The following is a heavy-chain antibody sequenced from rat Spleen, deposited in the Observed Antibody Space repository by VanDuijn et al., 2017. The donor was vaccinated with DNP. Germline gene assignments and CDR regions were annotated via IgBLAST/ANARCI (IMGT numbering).Heavy chain of an antibody. CDR3: ARGNDGYYPDWYFDF. CDR2: INSAGST. CDR1: GXXITXXXR. V-gene: IGHV3-3*01. D-gene: IGHD1-12*03. J-gene: IGHJ1*01. Sequence: EVQLQESGPXXVKPSQXXXLTXXXTGXXITXXXRWXXXRXXPGNKREWMGYINSAGSTNYNPSLKSRIAITRNTSKNQFFLQVNSVTTEDTATYYCARGNDGYYPDWYFDFWGPGTMVTVSS.